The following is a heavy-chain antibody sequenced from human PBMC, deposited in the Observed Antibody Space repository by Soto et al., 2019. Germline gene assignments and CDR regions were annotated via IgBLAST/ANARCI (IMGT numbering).Heavy chain of an antibody. D-gene: IGHD6-19*01. Sequence: ELLSLTGPVPGASISSGSYWRWIRQPPGEGPEWIASIYHGGTTLYNPSLKSRISISVDTSKNQFSLRLTYVTAADTATYYCARVNVMVVAGSTFDYWGPGTLVTVYS. CDR2: IYHGGTT. V-gene: IGHV4-38-2*01. J-gene: IGHJ4*03. CDR3: ARVNVMVVAGSTFDY. CDR1: GASISSGSY.